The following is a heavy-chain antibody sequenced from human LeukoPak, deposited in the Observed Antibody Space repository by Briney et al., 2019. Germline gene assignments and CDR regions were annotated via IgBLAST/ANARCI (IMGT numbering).Heavy chain of an antibody. V-gene: IGHV3-23*01. CDR2: IGTGADL. CDR3: AKDWTPHNRVYDCLDA. D-gene: IGHD3-16*01. J-gene: IGHJ5*02. Sequence: PGGSLRLSCVGSGFAFGVHATSWVRQAPGKGPEWVATIGTGADLFYAESVKGRFTISRDDPRNTVWLQMNSLRAEDTALYYCAKDWTPHNRVYDCLDAWGQGTQVTVSS. CDR1: GFAFGVHA.